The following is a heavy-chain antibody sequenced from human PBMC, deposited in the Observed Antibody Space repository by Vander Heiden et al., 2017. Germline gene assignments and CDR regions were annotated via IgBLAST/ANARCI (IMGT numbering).Heavy chain of an antibody. J-gene: IGHJ5*02. CDR2: VDTAGDT. CDR3: ARVRWGSYES. V-gene: IGHV3-13*01. D-gene: IGHD7-27*01. Sequence: EVQLVESGGGLVQPGGSLRLSCAASGFSFSNYHMHWVRQVTGKGLEWVSAVDTAGDTFYPASVEGRFTISREDATNSLYLQMNSLRAGDTAVYYCARVRWGSYESWGQGTLVTVSS. CDR1: GFSFSNYH.